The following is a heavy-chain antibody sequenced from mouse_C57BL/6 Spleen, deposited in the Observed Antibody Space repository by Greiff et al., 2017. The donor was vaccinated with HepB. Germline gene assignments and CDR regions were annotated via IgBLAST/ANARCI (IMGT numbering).Heavy chain of an antibody. CDR1: GYDFTNYL. CDR2: INPGSGGT. V-gene: IGHV1-54*01. J-gene: IGHJ1*03. CDR3: ARGGAYWCFDD. Sequence: QVQLQQSGAELVRPGTSVKVSCTASGYDFTNYLIEWVKQRPGQGLEWIGVINPGSGGTNYNENFKGKATLTADKSSSTAYMQLSSLTSEDSSVYFCARGGAYWCFDDWGTGTTVTVSA. D-gene: IGHD3-1*01.